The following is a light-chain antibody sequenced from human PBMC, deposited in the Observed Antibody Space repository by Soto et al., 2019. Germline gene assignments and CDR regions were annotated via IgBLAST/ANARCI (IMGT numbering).Light chain of an antibody. CDR1: QSVSSN. CDR3: QQYNNWPRT. V-gene: IGKV3-15*01. Sequence: EIVMTQSPATLSVSPGERATLSCRASQSVSSNLAWYQQKPGQAPRLLIYGASTRATGIPARFSGSGSATAFTLTISSLQSEDFAVYYCQQYNNWPRTFGQGTKVEIK. CDR2: GAS. J-gene: IGKJ1*01.